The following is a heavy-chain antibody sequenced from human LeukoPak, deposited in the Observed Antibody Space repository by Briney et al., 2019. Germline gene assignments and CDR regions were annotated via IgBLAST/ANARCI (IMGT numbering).Heavy chain of an antibody. Sequence: GASVTVSCKASGYTFTNHDFNWMRQATRQGLEWMGWMNPNSGSTGYAQKFQGRVTMTRDTSLSTAYMELSSLTSDDTAVYYCARDGRGAAAADDPLDIWGQGTTVTVSS. D-gene: IGHD6-13*01. CDR3: ARDGRGAAAADDPLDI. CDR1: GYTFTNHD. J-gene: IGHJ3*02. V-gene: IGHV1-8*01. CDR2: MNPNSGST.